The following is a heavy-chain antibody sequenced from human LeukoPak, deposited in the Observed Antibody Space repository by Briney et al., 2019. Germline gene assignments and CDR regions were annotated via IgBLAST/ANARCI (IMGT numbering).Heavy chain of an antibody. D-gene: IGHD3-10*01. CDR1: GDSISSGGYS. J-gene: IGHJ4*02. CDR2: IYHSGGT. Sequence: PSETLSLTCAVSGDSISSGGYSWSWIRQPPRKGLEWIGYIYHSGGTYYNPSLKSRVTISVDRSKNQFSLKLSSVTAADTAVYYCARAGSYFSTYFDYWGQGTLVTVSS. CDR3: ARAGSYFSTYFDY. V-gene: IGHV4-30-2*01.